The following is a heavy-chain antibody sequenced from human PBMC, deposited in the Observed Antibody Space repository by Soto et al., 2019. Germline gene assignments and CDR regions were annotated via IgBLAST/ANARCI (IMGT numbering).Heavy chain of an antibody. CDR1: GFTDSSNY. CDR3: ARGGDTSFDY. CDR2: IYRGGGT. Sequence: PGGSLRLSCAASGFTDSSNYMSWVRQAPGKGLEWVSLIYRGGGTYYADSVKGRFTISRDNAKNTLYLQMNSLRAEDTAVYYCARGGDTSFDYWGQGTLVTVSS. V-gene: IGHV3-53*01. D-gene: IGHD1-26*01. J-gene: IGHJ4*02.